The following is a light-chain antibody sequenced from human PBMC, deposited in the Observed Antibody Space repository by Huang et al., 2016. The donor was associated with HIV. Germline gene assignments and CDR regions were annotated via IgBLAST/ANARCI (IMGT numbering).Light chain of an antibody. V-gene: IGKV3-15*01. CDR1: QTVSNN. CDR3: QQYNDWPPT. CDR2: GAS. J-gene: IGKJ2*01. Sequence: IVMTQSPDTLSVSPGERATLSCRASQTVSNNLAWYQQNPGQAPRLLSYGASTRATGVPARFSGSGSGTEFALTISSLTSEDFTLYYCQQYNDWPPTFGQGTKLEI.